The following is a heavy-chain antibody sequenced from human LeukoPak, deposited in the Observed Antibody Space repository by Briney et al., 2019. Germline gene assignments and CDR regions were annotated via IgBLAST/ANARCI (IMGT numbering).Heavy chain of an antibody. D-gene: IGHD4-17*01. CDR3: AKVMDGDYGGKWFHP. CDR2: IIPILGIA. CDR1: GGTFSSYA. V-gene: IGHV1-69*04. J-gene: IGHJ5*01. Sequence: ASVKVSCKASGGTFSSYAISWVRQAPGQGLEWMGRIIPILGIANYAQKFQGRVTITADKSTSTAYMELSSLRSEDTGVYYCAKVMDGDYGGKWFHPWGQGTLVT.